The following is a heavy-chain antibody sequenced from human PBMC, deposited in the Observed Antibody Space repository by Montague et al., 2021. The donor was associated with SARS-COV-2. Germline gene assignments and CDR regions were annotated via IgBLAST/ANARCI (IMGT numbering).Heavy chain of an antibody. D-gene: IGHD6-19*01. Sequence: SETLSLTCTVSGGSISSSSYYWAWILQPPGKGLEWIGSIYYRGSTYYNPSLKSRVFISVDTSKNQLSLTLTSVTAADTAVYYCATQEDPSGWIPGPFDFWGQGTLLSVSS. CDR3: ATQEDPSGWIPGPFDF. J-gene: IGHJ4*02. V-gene: IGHV4-39*01. CDR2: IYYRGST. CDR1: GGSISSSSYY.